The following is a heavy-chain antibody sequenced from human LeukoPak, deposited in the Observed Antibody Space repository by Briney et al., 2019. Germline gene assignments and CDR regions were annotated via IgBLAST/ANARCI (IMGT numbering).Heavy chain of an antibody. CDR1: GVSVNTFC. CDR3: ARDRGAGGWVDT. J-gene: IGHJ5*02. D-gene: IGHD1-26*01. CDR2: MYYSGSS. V-gene: IGHV4-59*02. Sequence: SETLSLTCTVSGVSVNTFCWSWIRQPPGKGLEWIGYMYYSGSSNYNPSLKSRGTISVDTSKKQFSLKLSSVTAADTAVYYCARDRGAGGWVDTWGQGTLVTVSS.